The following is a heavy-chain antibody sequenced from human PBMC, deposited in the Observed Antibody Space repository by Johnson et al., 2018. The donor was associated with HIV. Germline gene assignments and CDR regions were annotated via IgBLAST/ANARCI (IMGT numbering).Heavy chain of an antibody. Sequence: QEQLVESGGGLVQPGGSLRLSCAASGFTFSSYWMSWVRQAPGKGLEWVAIIWYDGSNKFYLDSVKGRFTISRDNSKNTVYLQMSSLRAEDAAVYYCARDVGDGYNRWGAFDFWGQGTMVTVSS. CDR2: IWYDGSNK. CDR1: GFTFSSYW. D-gene: IGHD5-24*01. V-gene: IGHV3-33*08. J-gene: IGHJ3*01. CDR3: ARDVGDGYNRWGAFDF.